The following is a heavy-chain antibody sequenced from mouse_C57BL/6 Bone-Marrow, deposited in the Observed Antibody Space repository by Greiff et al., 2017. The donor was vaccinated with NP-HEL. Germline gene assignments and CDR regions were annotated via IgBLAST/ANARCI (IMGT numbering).Heavy chain of an antibody. CDR1: GFTFSSYA. CDR3: ARGLGGDY. V-gene: IGHV5-4*03. Sequence: EVKLVESGGGLVKPGGSLKLSCAASGFTFSSYAMSWVRQTPEKRLEWVATISDGGSYTYYPDNVKGRFTISRDNAKNNLYLQMSHLKSEDTAMYYCARGLGGDYWGQGTTLTVSS. J-gene: IGHJ2*01. D-gene: IGHD4-1*01. CDR2: ISDGGSYT.